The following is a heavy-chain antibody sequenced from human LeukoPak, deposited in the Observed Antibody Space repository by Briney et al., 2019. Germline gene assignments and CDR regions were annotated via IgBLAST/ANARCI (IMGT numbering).Heavy chain of an antibody. CDR3: ARDLGVEAGDHGSGY. Sequence: PSETLSLTCTVSGGSISSYYWSWIRQPPGKGLEWIGYIYYSGSTNYNPSLKSRVTISVDTSKNQFSLKLSSVTAADTAVYYCARDLGVEAGDHGSGYWGQGTLVTVSS. J-gene: IGHJ4*02. CDR1: GGSISSYY. V-gene: IGHV4-59*01. D-gene: IGHD7-27*01. CDR2: IYYSGST.